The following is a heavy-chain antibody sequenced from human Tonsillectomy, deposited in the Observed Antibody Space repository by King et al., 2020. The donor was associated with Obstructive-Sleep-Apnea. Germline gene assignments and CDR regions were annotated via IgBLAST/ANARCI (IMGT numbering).Heavy chain of an antibody. J-gene: IGHJ5*02. V-gene: IGHV3-48*04. CDR3: ARDSSGYYP. D-gene: IGHD3-22*01. Sequence: VQLVESGGGLVQPGGSLRLSCAASGFTFSSYSMNWVRQAPGKGLEWVSYITSSSSTIYYADSVKGRFTISRDNAKNSLYLQMNSLRVEDTAVYYCARDSSGYYPWGQGTLVTVSS. CDR2: ITSSSSTI. CDR1: GFTFSSYS.